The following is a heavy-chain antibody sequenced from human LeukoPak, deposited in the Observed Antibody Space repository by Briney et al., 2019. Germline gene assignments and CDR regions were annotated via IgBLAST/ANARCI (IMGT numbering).Heavy chain of an antibody. CDR3: AKDSGGMTTVTLFDY. V-gene: IGHV3-21*04. CDR2: ISSSSSYI. Sequence: PGGSLRLSCAASGFTFSSYSMNWVRQAPGKGLEWVSSISSSSSYIYYADSVKGRFTISRDNAKNSLYLQMNSLRAEDTALYYCAKDSGGMTTVTLFDYWGQGTLVTVSS. D-gene: IGHD4-17*01. J-gene: IGHJ4*02. CDR1: GFTFSSYS.